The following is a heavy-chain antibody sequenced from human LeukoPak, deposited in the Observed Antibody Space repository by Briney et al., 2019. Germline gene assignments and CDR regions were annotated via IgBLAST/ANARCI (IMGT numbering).Heavy chain of an antibody. CDR3: ARVGGITMIVVRIGDAFDI. J-gene: IGHJ3*02. Sequence: SETLSLTCTVSGGSISGSSYYWGWIRQPPGKGLEWIGSIYYSGSTYYNPSLKSRVTISVDTSKNQFSLKLSSVTAADTAVYYCARVGGITMIVVRIGDAFDIWGQGTMVTVSS. CDR1: GGSISGSSYY. CDR2: IYYSGST. D-gene: IGHD3-22*01. V-gene: IGHV4-39*07.